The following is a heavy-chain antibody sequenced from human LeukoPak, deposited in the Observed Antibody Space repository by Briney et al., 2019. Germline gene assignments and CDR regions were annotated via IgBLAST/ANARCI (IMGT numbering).Heavy chain of an antibody. J-gene: IGHJ5*02. CDR3: ARAGAWQIDP. CDR2: IFYTGSS. D-gene: IGHD3-10*01. CDR1: GGSISSYY. Sequence: SETLSLTCTVSGGSISSYYWSWIRQPPGKGLEWIGHIFYTGSSNYNPSLRSRVTISLDRSKNQFSLRLTSVTAADTAVYYCARAGAWQIDPWGQGTLVTVSS. V-gene: IGHV4-59*01.